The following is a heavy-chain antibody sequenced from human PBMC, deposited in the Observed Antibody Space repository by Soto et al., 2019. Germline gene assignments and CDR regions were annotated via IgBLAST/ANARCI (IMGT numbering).Heavy chain of an antibody. CDR3: ARSTYYDILTGYYKGDAFYX. V-gene: IGHV5-51*01. Sequence: GESLKISCKGSGYSFTSYWIGWVRQMPGKGLEWMGIIYPGDSDTRYSPSFQGQVTISADKSISTAYLQWSSLKASDTAMYYCARSTYYDILTGYYKGDAFYXWGQGTMVTVS. D-gene: IGHD3-9*01. J-gene: IGHJ3*02. CDR1: GYSFTSYW. CDR2: IYPGDSDT.